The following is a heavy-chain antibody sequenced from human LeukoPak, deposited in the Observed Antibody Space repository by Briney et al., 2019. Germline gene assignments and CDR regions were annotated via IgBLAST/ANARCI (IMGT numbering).Heavy chain of an antibody. CDR1: GGTFSSYA. J-gene: IGHJ4*02. V-gene: IGHV1-69*05. D-gene: IGHD1-26*01. Sequence: GASVKVSCKASGGTFSSYAISWVRQAPGQGLEWMGGIIPIFGTANYAQKFQGRVTITTDESTSTAYMELSSLRSEDTAVYYCARVWEGATTKTMDYWGQGTLVTVSS. CDR3: ARVWEGATTKTMDY. CDR2: IIPIFGTA.